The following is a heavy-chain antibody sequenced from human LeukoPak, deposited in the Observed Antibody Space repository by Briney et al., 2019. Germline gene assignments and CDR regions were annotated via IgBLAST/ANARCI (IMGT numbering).Heavy chain of an antibody. CDR2: IYYSGST. J-gene: IGHJ5*02. CDR3: ARDDKGSGRYYKGNNWFDP. V-gene: IGHV4-39*07. CDR1: GGSISSSLYY. D-gene: IGHD3-10*01. Sequence: SETLSLTCTVSGGSISSSLYYWGWIRQSPGKGLEWIGSIYYSGSTYYNPSLKSRVTISIDTSKNQFSLNLSSVTAADTAVYYCARDDKGSGRYYKGNNWFDPWGQGTLVSVSS.